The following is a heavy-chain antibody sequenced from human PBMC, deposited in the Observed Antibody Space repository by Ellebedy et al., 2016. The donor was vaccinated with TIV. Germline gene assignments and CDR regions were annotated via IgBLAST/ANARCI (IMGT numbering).Heavy chain of an antibody. D-gene: IGHD1-1*01. J-gene: IGHJ4*02. CDR3: AASESPKRFDD. Sequence: GGSLRLSCAASGFTFSDHNLSWIRQAPGKGLEWLAYISETGHTIYYADSVRGRFTISRDNGKNSLYLHMNSLRADDTAVYYCAASESPKRFDDWGQGTLVTVSS. V-gene: IGHV3-11*01. CDR1: GFTFSDHN. CDR2: ISETGHTI.